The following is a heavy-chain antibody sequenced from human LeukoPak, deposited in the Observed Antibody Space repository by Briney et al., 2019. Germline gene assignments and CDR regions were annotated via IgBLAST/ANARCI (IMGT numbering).Heavy chain of an antibody. V-gene: IGHV4-59*01. CDR3: ARGYGDFRVEGRYFHS. Sequence: SETLSLTCTVSGGSLSSYYWSWVRQPPGKGLEFIGHVHYSGTANYKPSLRSRVTISIATSKQQFFLKLKSVTAADTAVYYCARGYGDFRVEGRYFHSWGQGTLVTVSS. CDR2: VHYSGTA. J-gene: IGHJ4*02. CDR1: GGSLSSYY. D-gene: IGHD4-17*01.